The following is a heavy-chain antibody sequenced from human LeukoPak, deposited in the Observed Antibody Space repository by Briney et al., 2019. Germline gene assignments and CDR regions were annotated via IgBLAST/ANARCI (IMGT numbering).Heavy chain of an antibody. CDR2: IYPGDSDT. CDR3: ARRTHLFLPFDP. Sequence: GESLKISCKGSGYSFTSCWIGWVRQMPGKGLEWMGIIYPGDSDTRYSPSFQGQVTISADQPLSTAYLQWSSLKASNTVMYYCARRTHLFLPFDPWGQGTLVTASS. V-gene: IGHV5-51*01. CDR1: GYSFTSCW. D-gene: IGHD3-3*01. J-gene: IGHJ5*02.